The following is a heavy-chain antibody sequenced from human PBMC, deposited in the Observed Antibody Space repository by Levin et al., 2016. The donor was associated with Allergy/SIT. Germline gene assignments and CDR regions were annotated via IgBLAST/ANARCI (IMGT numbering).Heavy chain of an antibody. CDR3: ARGALLTDFSNYYYFDT. J-gene: IGHJ4*02. V-gene: IGHV4-59*01. CDR1: GGSISSYY. CDR2: IYYTGTT. D-gene: IGHD3-9*01. Sequence: SETLSLTCTVSGGSISSYYWSWIRQPPGKGLEWIGYIYYTGTTNYNPSLKSRVTISEDTSKNQFSLKMTSVTAADTAVYYCARGALLTDFSNYYYFDTWGQGTLVTVSS.